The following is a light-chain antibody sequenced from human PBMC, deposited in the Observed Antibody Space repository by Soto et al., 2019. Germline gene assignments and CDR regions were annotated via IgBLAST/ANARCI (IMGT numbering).Light chain of an antibody. CDR2: KIS. V-gene: IGKV2-24*01. J-gene: IGKJ2*01. Sequence: DVVMTQTPLSSPVTLGQPASISCRSSENLVHSDGNTDLNWLQQRPGQPPRILIYKISDRFSGGPDRFSGSGAVTDFTLKISKVGAEEVGVYYCLHTTHFHDTFGHGTKLEIK. CDR3: LHTTHFHDT. CDR1: ENLVHSDGNTD.